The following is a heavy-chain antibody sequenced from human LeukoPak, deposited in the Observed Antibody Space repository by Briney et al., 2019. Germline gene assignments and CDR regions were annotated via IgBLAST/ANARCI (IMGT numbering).Heavy chain of an antibody. Sequence: PGGSLRLSCAASGFTFSSYEMNWVRQAPGKGLEWVGRIKPAKTHGATADYGAPVKGKFTIARDDPTDRLFLQMNSLETEDTAVYFCAREGSLYGYHSFGSWGQGTLVTVST. CDR2: IKPAKTHGATA. CDR3: AREGSLYGYHSFGS. J-gene: IGHJ4*02. D-gene: IGHD5-18*01. V-gene: IGHV3-15*01. CDR1: GFTFSSYE.